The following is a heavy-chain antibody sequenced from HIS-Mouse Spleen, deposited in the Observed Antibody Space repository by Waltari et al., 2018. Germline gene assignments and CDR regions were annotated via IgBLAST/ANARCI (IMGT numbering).Heavy chain of an antibody. V-gene: IGHV4-39*07. D-gene: IGHD6-13*01. J-gene: IGHJ2*01. CDR1: GGPISSSSYY. CDR2: IYYSGST. Sequence: QLQLQESGPGLVKPSETLSLTCTVSGGPISSSSYYWGWIRQPPRQGLEWIGSIYYSGSTYYNPSLKSRVTISVDTSKNQFSLKLSSVTAADTAVYYCAREIPYSSSWYDWYFDLWGRGTLVTVSS. CDR3: AREIPYSSSWYDWYFDL.